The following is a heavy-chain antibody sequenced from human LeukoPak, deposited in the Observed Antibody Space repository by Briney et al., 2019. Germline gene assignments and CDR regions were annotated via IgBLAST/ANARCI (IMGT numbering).Heavy chain of an antibody. V-gene: IGHV1-18*01. J-gene: IGHJ6*02. D-gene: IGHD2-2*01. CDR2: ISAYNGNT. CDR3: ARDGTRCCSSTSCYSGEYYYGMDV. CDR1: VYTFTTYG. Sequence: GASVKIPSKASVYTFTTYGVSWVRQAPGQGLEWMGWISAYNGNTKDAQKRQGRVTMTTDTSTSTAYMELRSLRSDDTAVYYCARDGTRCCSSTSCYSGEYYYGMDVWGQGTTVTVSS.